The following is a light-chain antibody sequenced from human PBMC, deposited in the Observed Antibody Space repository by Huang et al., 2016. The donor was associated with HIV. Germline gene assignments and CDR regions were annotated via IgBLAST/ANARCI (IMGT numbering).Light chain of an antibody. V-gene: IGKV1-5*03. J-gene: IGKJ2*01. Sequence: DIQMTQFPSTLTASIGDRVTITCRASQSISASLAWYQQKPGKAPKLLVYKATSLESGVPTRFSGSRSGTDFTLTISSLQPDDLATYYCQQYNSYSVTFGQGTKLEIK. CDR3: QQYNSYSVT. CDR1: QSISAS. CDR2: KAT.